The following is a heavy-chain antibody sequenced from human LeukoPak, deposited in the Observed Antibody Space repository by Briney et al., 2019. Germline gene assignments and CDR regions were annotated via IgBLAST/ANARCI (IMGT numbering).Heavy chain of an antibody. CDR2: IFYSGRT. J-gene: IGHJ5*02. V-gene: IGHV4-31*03. Sequence: SQTLSLTCNVSGGSISSGNYSWNWIRQHPGKGLEWIGYIFYSGRTDYNPSLKSRVAISLDNSKNQFSLNLNSVTAADTAVYFCARSSYGLNWFNPWGQGTLVTVSS. CDR3: ARSSYGLNWFNP. CDR1: GGSISSGNYS. D-gene: IGHD3-16*01.